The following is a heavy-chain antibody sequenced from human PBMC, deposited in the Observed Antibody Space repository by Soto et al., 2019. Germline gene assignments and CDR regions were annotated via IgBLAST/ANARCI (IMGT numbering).Heavy chain of an antibody. J-gene: IGHJ4*02. V-gene: IGHV4-59*01. D-gene: IGHD2-2*02. Sequence: PTGKGLEWIGSIYYSGSTNYTPSLKSRVTISIDTSTNQLSLKLSSVTAADTAVYYCARDRGGAIEPFDSWGQGALVTVSS. CDR2: IYYSGST. CDR3: ARDRGGAIEPFDS.